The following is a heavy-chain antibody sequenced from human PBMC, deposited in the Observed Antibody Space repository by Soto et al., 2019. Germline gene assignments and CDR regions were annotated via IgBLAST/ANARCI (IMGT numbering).Heavy chain of an antibody. CDR1: GVSFIGYY. CDR3: ARATRFWSGYHNQPYSSDP. CDR2: INHSGST. V-gene: IGHV4-34*01. J-gene: IGHJ5*02. Sequence: PSATLSLTCAVYGVSFIGYYWSWILQPPGKGLKWIGEINHSGSTNYNPSLKSRVTISVDTSKNQFSLKLSSVTAADTAVYYCARATRFWSGYHNQPYSSDPSGQGTRVTVSS. D-gene: IGHD3-3*01.